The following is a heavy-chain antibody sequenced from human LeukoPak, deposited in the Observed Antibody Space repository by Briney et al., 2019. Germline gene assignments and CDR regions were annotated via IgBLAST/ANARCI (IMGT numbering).Heavy chain of an antibody. V-gene: IGHV4-4*07. D-gene: IGHD3-10*01. CDR2: IYTSGST. CDR1: GGSISSYY. Sequence: SETPSLTCTVSGGSISSYYWSWIRQPAGKGLEWIGRIYTSGSTNYNPSLKSRVTMSVDTSKNQFSLKLSSVTAADTAVYYCARVRRGSGSYSENWFDPWGQGTLVTVSS. CDR3: ARVRRGSGSYSENWFDP. J-gene: IGHJ5*02.